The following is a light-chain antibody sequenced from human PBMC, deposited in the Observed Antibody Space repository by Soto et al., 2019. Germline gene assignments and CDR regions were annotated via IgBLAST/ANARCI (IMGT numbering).Light chain of an antibody. Sequence: DIQMTQSPSSLSASVGDRVIITCRASQSIGSYLNWYHQRPGKAPKLLIYAASSLQSGVPSRFSGSGSGTDFTLTISSLQPEDFATYFCQQSYSDSTPPTFGQGTKVEIK. J-gene: IGKJ1*01. V-gene: IGKV1-39*01. CDR3: QQSYSDSTPPT. CDR1: QSIGSY. CDR2: AAS.